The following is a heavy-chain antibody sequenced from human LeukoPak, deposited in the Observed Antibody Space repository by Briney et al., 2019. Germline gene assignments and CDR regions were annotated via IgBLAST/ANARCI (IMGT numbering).Heavy chain of an antibody. J-gene: IGHJ6*02. D-gene: IGHD3-3*01. CDR2: INHSGST. V-gene: IGHV4-34*08. Sequence: GSLRLSCAASGFIVSNNYMSWIRQPPGKGLEWIGEINHSGSTNYNPSLKSRVTISVDTSKNQFSLKLSSVTAADTAVYYCPFGVVTEGGPDGMDVWGQGTTVTVSS. CDR3: PFGVVTEGGPDGMDV. CDR1: GFIVSNNY.